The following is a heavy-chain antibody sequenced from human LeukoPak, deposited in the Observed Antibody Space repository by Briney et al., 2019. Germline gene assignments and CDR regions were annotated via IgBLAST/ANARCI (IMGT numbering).Heavy chain of an antibody. V-gene: IGHV4-59*12. CDR3: ARAQYSSSWYSYYYYYMDV. J-gene: IGHJ6*03. CDR2: IYYSGST. Sequence: SETLSLTCTVSGGSIGSYYWSWIRQPPGKGLEWIGYIYYSGSTNYNPSLKSRVTISVDTSKNQFSLKLSSVTAADTAVYYCARAQYSSSWYSYYYYYMDVWGKGTTVTVSS. D-gene: IGHD6-13*01. CDR1: GGSIGSYY.